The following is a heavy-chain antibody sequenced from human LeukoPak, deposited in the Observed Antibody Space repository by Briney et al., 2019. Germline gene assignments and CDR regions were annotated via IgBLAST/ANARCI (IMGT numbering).Heavy chain of an antibody. V-gene: IGHV4-34*01. CDR1: GGSFSGYY. CDR2: INHSGST. Sequence: SETLSLTCAVYGGSFSGYYWSWIRQPPGKGLEWIGEINHSGSTNYNPSLKSRVTISVDTSKNQFSLKLSSVTAADTAVYYCARFSPRALGNYFDYWGQGTLVTVSS. CDR3: ARFSPRALGNYFDY. D-gene: IGHD3-16*01. J-gene: IGHJ4*02.